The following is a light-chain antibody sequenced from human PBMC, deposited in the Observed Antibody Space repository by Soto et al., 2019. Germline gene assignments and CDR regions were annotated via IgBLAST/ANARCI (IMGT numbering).Light chain of an antibody. V-gene: IGKV2-30*02. CDR2: KVS. J-gene: IGKJ4*01. CDR1: QSLVHSDGNTY. Sequence: DVVMTQSPLSLPVTLGQPASISCRSSQSLVHSDGNTYLNWFQQRPGQSPRRLIYKVSYRDSGVPDRFSGSGSGTDFTLKISRVEAEDVGIDYCMQSTPWPPLTFGGGTKVEIK. CDR3: MQSTPWPPLT.